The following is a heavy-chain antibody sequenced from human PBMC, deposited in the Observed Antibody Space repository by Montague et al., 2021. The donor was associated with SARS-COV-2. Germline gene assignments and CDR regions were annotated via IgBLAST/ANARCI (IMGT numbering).Heavy chain of an antibody. CDR2: IYYSGST. J-gene: IGHJ4*02. Sequence: SETLSLTCTVSGGSISSSSYYWSWIRQPPGKGLEWIGYIYYSGSTNYNPSLKSRVTISVDTSKNQFSLKLSSVTAADTAVYYCARTELRYFDWLVPAYFDYWGQGTLVTVSS. CDR1: GGSISSSSYY. CDR3: ARTELRYFDWLVPAYFDY. D-gene: IGHD3-9*01. V-gene: IGHV4-61*05.